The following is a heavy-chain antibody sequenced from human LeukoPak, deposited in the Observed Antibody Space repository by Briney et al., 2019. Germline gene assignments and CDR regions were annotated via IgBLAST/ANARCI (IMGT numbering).Heavy chain of an antibody. D-gene: IGHD4-17*01. CDR3: ASTYGDYYNYYYYYMGV. V-gene: IGHV4-31*03. Sequence: SQTLSLTCTVCGGSLSSGGSYWSWLRQLPGKGLEWIGYSYYSGTTYYNPSLKRRVTISVDTSKNQFSLRLRSVTAADTAVYYCASTYGDYYNYYYYYMGVWGKGPTVGVS. CDR1: GGSLSSGGSY. CDR2: SYYSGTT. J-gene: IGHJ6*03.